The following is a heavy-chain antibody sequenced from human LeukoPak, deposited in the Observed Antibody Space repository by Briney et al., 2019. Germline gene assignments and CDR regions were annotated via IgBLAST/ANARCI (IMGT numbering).Heavy chain of an antibody. CDR1: GFTVSSNY. Sequence: GGSLRLSCAASGFTVSSNYMSWVRQAPGKGLEWVSVIYSGGSTYYADSVKGRFTISRDNSKNTLYLQMNSLRAEDTAVYYCARATYGGCYFDYWGQGTLVTVSS. CDR2: IYSGGST. J-gene: IGHJ4*02. CDR3: ARATYGGCYFDY. V-gene: IGHV3-66*01. D-gene: IGHD2-8*01.